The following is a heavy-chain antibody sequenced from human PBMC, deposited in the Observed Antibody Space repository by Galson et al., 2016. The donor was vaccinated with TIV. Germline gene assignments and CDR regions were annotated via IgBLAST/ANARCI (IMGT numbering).Heavy chain of an antibody. D-gene: IGHD7-27*01. CDR2: ISSTSNYI. Sequence: SLRLSCAASGFTFDDYGMSWVRQAPGKGLEWVSSISSTSNYIYYGDPVKGRFTIPRDNAENSLHLHMNSLRAEDTAIYFCARTGNYYHYAMDVWGQGTTVTVSS. J-gene: IGHJ6*02. CDR1: GFTFDDYG. CDR3: ARTGNYYHYAMDV. V-gene: IGHV3-21*01.